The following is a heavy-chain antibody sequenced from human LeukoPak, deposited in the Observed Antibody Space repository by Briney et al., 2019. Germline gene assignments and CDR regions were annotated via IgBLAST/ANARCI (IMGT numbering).Heavy chain of an antibody. J-gene: IGHJ4*02. CDR3: ARYFWGQGPNDY. V-gene: IGHV3-7*03. D-gene: IGHD3-3*01. Sequence: GGSLRLSCAASGFSFSRYWMSWVRQAPGKGLECVANIKQDGSEKHYVDSVKGRFTISRDKAKNSPYLQMNTLRVEDTAVHYCARYFWGQGPNDYWGQGALVTVSS. CDR1: GFSFSRYW. CDR2: IKQDGSEK.